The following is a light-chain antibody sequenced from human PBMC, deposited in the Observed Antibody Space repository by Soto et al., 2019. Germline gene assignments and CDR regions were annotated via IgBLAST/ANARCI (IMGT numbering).Light chain of an antibody. CDR1: SSDVGGFNY. CDR3: NSYTSSSTYV. Sequence: QSALTQPASVSGSPGRSITISCTGTSSDVGGFNYVSWYQQHPGKAPKLMIYGVTNRPSGVSYRFSGSKSGNTASLTISGLQAEDEADYYCNSYTSSSTYVFGTGTKVTVL. CDR2: GVT. V-gene: IGLV2-14*03. J-gene: IGLJ1*01.